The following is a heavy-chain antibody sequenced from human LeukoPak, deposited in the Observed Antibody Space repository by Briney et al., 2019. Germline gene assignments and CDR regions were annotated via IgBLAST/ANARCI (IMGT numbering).Heavy chain of an antibody. CDR2: IYYSGTT. Sequence: TPSETLSLTCTVSGGSNSSYYWSWIRQPPGKGLEWIGYIYYSGTTNYNPSLKSRVTISVDTSKNQFSLKLSSVTAADTAVYYCARGVYIAAAQYGYWGQGTLVTVSS. CDR1: GGSNSSYY. CDR3: ARGVYIAAAQYGY. J-gene: IGHJ4*02. D-gene: IGHD6-13*01. V-gene: IGHV4-59*01.